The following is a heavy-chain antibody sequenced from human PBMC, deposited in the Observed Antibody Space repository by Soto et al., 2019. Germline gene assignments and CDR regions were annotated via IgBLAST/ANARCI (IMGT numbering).Heavy chain of an antibody. CDR2: ISSSSSTI. J-gene: IGHJ4*02. V-gene: IGHV3-48*01. Sequence: GESLTLTCAAAGVSFSSCSMNWVRQAPGKGLEWVSYISSSSSTIYYAGAAKGRFTISRDNAKNSLYLQMNSLRAEDTAVSYCARDYSSYGPFDYWGQGTLVTVS. CDR1: GVSFSSCS. CDR3: ARDYSSYGPFDY. D-gene: IGHD5-18*01.